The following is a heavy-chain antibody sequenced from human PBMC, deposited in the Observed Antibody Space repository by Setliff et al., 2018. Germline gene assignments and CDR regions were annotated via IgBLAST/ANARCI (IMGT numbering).Heavy chain of an antibody. CDR1: GGTFRSYG. CDR2: TIPMFGSA. Sequence: GASVKVSCKASGGTFRSYGISWVRQAPGQGLEWMGGTIPMFGSANYAQKFQGRVTIITGEFTGTAYMELSSLRTEDTAVYYCAREGVDIRSSTDYRYYMDVWGKGTTVTVSS. CDR3: AREGVDIRSSTDYRYYMDV. V-gene: IGHV1-69*05. D-gene: IGHD5-12*01. J-gene: IGHJ6*03.